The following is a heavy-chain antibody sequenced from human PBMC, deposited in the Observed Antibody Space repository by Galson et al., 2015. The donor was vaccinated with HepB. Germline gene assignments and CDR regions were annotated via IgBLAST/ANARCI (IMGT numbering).Heavy chain of an antibody. CDR3: ETSPSLGSSAHYYYYGMDV. D-gene: IGHD6-25*01. CDR1: GFTFSSYA. J-gene: IGHJ6*02. V-gene: IGHV3-23*01. CDR2: ISGSGGST. Sequence: SLRLSCAASGFTFSSYAMSWVRQAPGKGLEWVSAISGSGGSTYYADSVKGRFTVSRDNSKNTLYLQMNSLRAEDTAVYYCETSPSLGSSAHYYYYGMDVWGQGTTVTVSS.